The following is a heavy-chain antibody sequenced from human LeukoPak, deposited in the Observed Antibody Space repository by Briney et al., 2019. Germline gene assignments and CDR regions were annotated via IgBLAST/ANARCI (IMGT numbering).Heavy chain of an antibody. Sequence: GGSLRLSCAASGFNFSTYTMNWVRQAPGKGLEWVSSISGSSSFIYYADSLKGRFTISRDNAKNSLYLQMNSLRAEDTAVYYCARDQNYSFGLDVWGQGTTVTVSS. J-gene: IGHJ6*02. CDR2: ISGSSSFI. CDR3: ARDQNYSFGLDV. V-gene: IGHV3-21*01. CDR1: GFNFSTYT.